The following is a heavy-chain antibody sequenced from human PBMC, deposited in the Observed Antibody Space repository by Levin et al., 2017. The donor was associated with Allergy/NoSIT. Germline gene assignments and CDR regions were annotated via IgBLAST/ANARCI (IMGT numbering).Heavy chain of an antibody. D-gene: IGHD3-10*01. J-gene: IGHJ3*02. Sequence: GGSLSLSCAASGFTFSSYAMHWVRQAPGKGLEWVAVISYDGSNKYYADSVKGRFTISRDNSKNTLYLQMNSLRAEDTAVYYCARTTMVRGVINLNDAFDIWGQGTMVTVSS. V-gene: IGHV3-30-3*01. CDR2: ISYDGSNK. CDR1: GFTFSSYA. CDR3: ARTTMVRGVINLNDAFDI.